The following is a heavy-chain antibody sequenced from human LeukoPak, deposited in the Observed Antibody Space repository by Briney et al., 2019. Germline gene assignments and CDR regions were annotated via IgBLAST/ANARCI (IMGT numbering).Heavy chain of an antibody. D-gene: IGHD4-17*01. V-gene: IGHV3-23*01. CDR3: AKDRTYGTDY. J-gene: IGHJ4*02. CDR1: GFTFSSYA. CDR2: IRGHPGTT. Sequence: PGGSLRLSCAASGFTFSSYAMSLVRQTPGKGLESLSGIRGHPGTTYHAHSVEDQFPISRDNSNNTLYLQMNSLRAEDTAVYYCAKDRTYGTDYWGQGTLVTVSS.